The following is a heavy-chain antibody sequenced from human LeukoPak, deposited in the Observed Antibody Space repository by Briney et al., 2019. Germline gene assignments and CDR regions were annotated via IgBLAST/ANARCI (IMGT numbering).Heavy chain of an antibody. Sequence: PGGSLRLSCVGSGFTFSNHWMSWVRQAPGKGLEWVANIKQDGSEKSYVDSVKGRFAISRDNPKNSLSLQMNSLTAGDTAVYYCARRGTSSSWAHFDYWGQGTLVTVSS. J-gene: IGHJ4*02. CDR2: IKQDGSEK. V-gene: IGHV3-7*05. CDR3: ARRGTSSSWAHFDY. D-gene: IGHD6-13*01. CDR1: GFTFSNHW.